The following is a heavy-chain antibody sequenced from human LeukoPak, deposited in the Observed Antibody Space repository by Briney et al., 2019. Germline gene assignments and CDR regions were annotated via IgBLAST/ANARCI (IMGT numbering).Heavy chain of an antibody. CDR1: GFTFTSYS. J-gene: IGHJ4*02. V-gene: IGHV3-21*01. CDR2: ISSSTNYI. D-gene: IGHD3-10*01. CDR3: AREIHGSGTYYPFDN. Sequence: GGSLRLSCAASGFTFTSYSMNWVRQAPGKGLEWVSSISSSTNYIYYADSVKGRFTISRDSAKNSLYLQMNSLRAEDTAVYYCAREIHGSGTYYPFDNWGQGTLVTVSS.